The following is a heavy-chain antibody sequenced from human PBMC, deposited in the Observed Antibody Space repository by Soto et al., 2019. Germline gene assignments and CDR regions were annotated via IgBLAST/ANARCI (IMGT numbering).Heavy chain of an antibody. D-gene: IGHD3-22*01. J-gene: IGHJ4*02. CDR2: IHYSGRT. Sequence: PSETLSLTCTVSGGSISSGGYYWSWIRQHPGEGLEWIGNIHYSGRTYYTPSLQSRVTISVDTSKTQFSLKLTSVTAADTAVYYCARDREAYDSSGCIDFWGQGTLVTVSS. CDR1: GGSISSGGYY. CDR3: ARDREAYDSSGCIDF. V-gene: IGHV4-31*03.